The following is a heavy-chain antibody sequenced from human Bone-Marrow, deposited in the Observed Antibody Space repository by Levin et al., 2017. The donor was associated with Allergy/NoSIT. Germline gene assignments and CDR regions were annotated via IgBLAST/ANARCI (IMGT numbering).Heavy chain of an antibody. V-gene: IGHV3-21*01. J-gene: IGHJ6*02. Sequence: SCEASGFNLNSYTINWVRQAPGKGLEWISCISSSSSYILYADSVKGRFTISRDNAKNSVDLQLSGLRAEDTAVYYCARDSNPYGNSVELYFYFGMDVWGQGTTVTVSS. CDR1: GFNLNSYT. CDR3: ARDSNPYGNSVELYFYFGMDV. D-gene: IGHD2/OR15-2a*01. CDR2: ISSSSSYI.